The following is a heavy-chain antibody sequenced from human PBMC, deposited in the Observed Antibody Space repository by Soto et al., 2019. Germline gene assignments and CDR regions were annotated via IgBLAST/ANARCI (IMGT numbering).Heavy chain of an antibody. D-gene: IGHD2-2*01. CDR1: GFAFDDYA. V-gene: IGHV3-9*01. J-gene: IGHJ3*02. Sequence: PGGSLRLSCAASGFAFDDYAMHWVRQAPGKGLEWVSGISFDSGSIGYADSVRGRFTISRDDARNSLYLHMNSLRAEDTALYYCVKDIEENQLLYDGFDIWGQGTMVTV. CDR3: VKDIEENQLLYDGFDI. CDR2: ISFDSGSI.